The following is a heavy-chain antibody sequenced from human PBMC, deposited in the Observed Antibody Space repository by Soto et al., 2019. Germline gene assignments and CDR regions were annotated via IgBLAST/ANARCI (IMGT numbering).Heavy chain of an antibody. D-gene: IGHD2-15*01. CDR2: IIPIFGTA. J-gene: IGHJ3*02. CDR3: ARDRDCSGGSCYHAFDI. Sequence: QVQLVQSGAEVKKPGSSVKVSCKASGGTFSSYAISWVQQAPGQGLEWMGGIIPIFGTANYAQKFQGRVTITADESTSTAYMELSSLRSEDTAVYYCARDRDCSGGSCYHAFDIWGQGTMVTVSS. CDR1: GGTFSSYA. V-gene: IGHV1-69*01.